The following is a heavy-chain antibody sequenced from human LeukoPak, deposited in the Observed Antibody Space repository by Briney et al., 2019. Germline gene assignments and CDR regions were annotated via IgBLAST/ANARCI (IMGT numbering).Heavy chain of an antibody. J-gene: IGHJ4*02. CDR1: GFTFSSYA. Sequence: GRSLRLSCAASGFTFSSYAMSWVRQAPGKGLEWVSYISSSNSLIYYADSVKGRFAISRDNAKNSLHLQMNSLRAEDTAIYYCARDFEAAGEDYWGQGTLVTVSS. CDR2: ISSSNSLI. CDR3: ARDFEAAGEDY. D-gene: IGHD6-13*01. V-gene: IGHV3-48*01.